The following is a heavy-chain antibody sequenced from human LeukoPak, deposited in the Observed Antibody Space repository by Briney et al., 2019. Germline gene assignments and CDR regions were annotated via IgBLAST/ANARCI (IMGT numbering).Heavy chain of an antibody. Sequence: SETLSLTCTVSGGSISSYYWSWIRQPPGKGLEWIGYIYYSGSTNYNPSLKSRVTISVDRSKNQFSLKLSSVTAADTAVYYCARDYKVPGYYAGDWGQGTLVTVSS. J-gene: IGHJ4*02. CDR2: IYYSGST. D-gene: IGHD3-16*01. CDR1: GGSISSYY. CDR3: ARDYKVPGYYAGD. V-gene: IGHV4-59*12.